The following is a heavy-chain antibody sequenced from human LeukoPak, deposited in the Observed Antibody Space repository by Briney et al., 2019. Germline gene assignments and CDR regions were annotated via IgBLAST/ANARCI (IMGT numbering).Heavy chain of an antibody. CDR3: ARGGRTTVTLFDP. CDR2: IYYSGST. Sequence: SETLSLTCTVSGGSISSSSYYWGWLRQPPGKGLEWIGSIYYSGSTYYNPSLKSRVTISVDTSKNQFSLKLSSVTAADTAVYYCARGGRTTVTLFDPWGQGTLVTVSS. J-gene: IGHJ5*02. V-gene: IGHV4-39*07. D-gene: IGHD4-17*01. CDR1: GGSISSSSYY.